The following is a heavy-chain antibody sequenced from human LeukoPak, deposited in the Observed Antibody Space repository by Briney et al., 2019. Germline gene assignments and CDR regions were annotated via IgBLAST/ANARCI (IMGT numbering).Heavy chain of an antibody. J-gene: IGHJ4*02. CDR3: ARDVGGALDY. CDR1: GFTFRNYW. CDR2: IRGDEGDK. V-gene: IGHV3-7*03. D-gene: IGHD4-17*01. Sequence: GGSLRLSCTVSGFTFRNYWMAWVRQAPGKGLEWVSNIRGDEGDKNSVDSVKGRFTISRDNAKKSLYLQMNSLRVEDTAVYYCARDVGGALDYWGQGTQVTVSS.